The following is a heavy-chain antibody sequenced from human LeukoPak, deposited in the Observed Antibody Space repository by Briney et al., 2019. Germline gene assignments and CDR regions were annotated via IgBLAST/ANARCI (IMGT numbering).Heavy chain of an antibody. CDR2: ISSSSSYI. CDR1: GLTFSSNA. Sequence: GGSLRLSCAVSGLTFSSNAMSWVRQAPGKGLEWVSSISSSSSYIYYADSVKGRFTISRDNAKNTLYLKMDSLRAEDTAVYCCARDLVEMATIWGQGTLVTVSS. D-gene: IGHD5-24*01. V-gene: IGHV3-21*03. CDR3: ARDLVEMATI. J-gene: IGHJ4*02.